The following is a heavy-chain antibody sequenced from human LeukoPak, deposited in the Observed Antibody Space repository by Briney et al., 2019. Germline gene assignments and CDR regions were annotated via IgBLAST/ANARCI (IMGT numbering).Heavy chain of an antibody. CDR3: ARATYYDYVWGSFFDY. V-gene: IGHV3-66*01. CDR1: GFTVSSNY. J-gene: IGHJ4*02. Sequence: GGSLRLSCAASGFTVSSNYISWVRQAPGKGLEWVSVIYSGGSTYYADSVKGRFTISRDNSKNTLYLQMNSLRAEDTAVYYCARATYYDYVWGSFFDYWGQGTLVTVSS. D-gene: IGHD3-16*01. CDR2: IYSGGST.